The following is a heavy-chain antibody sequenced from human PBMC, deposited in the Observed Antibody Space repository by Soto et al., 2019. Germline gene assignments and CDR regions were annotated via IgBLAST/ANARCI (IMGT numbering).Heavy chain of an antibody. V-gene: IGHV3-11*01. D-gene: IGHD6-25*01. CDR3: ARLDRQREHDY. CDR2: ISSSGSTI. Sequence: QVQLVESGGGLVKPGGSLRLSCAASGFTFSDYYMTWIRQAPGKGLEWVSYISSSGSTIHYADSVKGRFTITRDNARNSLYLQMSRLGADDTVVCYCARLDRQREHDYWGQGTLVTVSS. CDR1: GFTFSDYY. J-gene: IGHJ4*02.